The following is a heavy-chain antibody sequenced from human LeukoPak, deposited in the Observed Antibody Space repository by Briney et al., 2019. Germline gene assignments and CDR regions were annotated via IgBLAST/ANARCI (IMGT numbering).Heavy chain of an antibody. CDR3: ARDRNTYGDHHYFDY. D-gene: IGHD4-17*01. V-gene: IGHV3-33*01. CDR2: IWYDGSNK. J-gene: IGHJ4*02. CDR1: GFSFRSYA. Sequence: GKSLRLSCATSGFSFRSYAMHWVRQAPGKGLEWVAVIWYDGSNKYYADFVKGRFTIARDNSKNTLYLQMNSLRAEDTAVYYCARDRNTYGDHHYFDYWGQGTLVTVSS.